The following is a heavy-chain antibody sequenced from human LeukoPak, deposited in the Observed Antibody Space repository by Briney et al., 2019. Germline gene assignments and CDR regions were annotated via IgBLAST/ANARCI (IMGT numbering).Heavy chain of an antibody. CDR3: ADGEGRPLNY. J-gene: IGHJ4*02. Sequence: GGSLRLSCAASGFTFSSYWMCWVRQAPGKGLEWVANIKEDGSEKYYVDSVKGRFAISRDNAKNSLYLQMNSLRAEDTAVYYCADGEGRPLNYWGRGILVTVSS. V-gene: IGHV3-7*01. CDR1: GFTFSSYW. D-gene: IGHD3-3*01. CDR2: IKEDGSEK.